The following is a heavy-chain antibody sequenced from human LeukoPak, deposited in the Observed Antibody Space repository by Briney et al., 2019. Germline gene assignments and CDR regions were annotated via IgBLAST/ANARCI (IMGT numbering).Heavy chain of an antibody. Sequence: GGPLRLSCVISGFTFSDYWMNWVRQAPGKGLEWVGSINQNGAEKTYLDSVKGRFTISRDNPRNSLYLQMNSLRAEDTAIYYCARDGTAAGLYFDLWGQGALVTVSS. J-gene: IGHJ4*01. D-gene: IGHD6-13*01. CDR3: ARDGTAAGLYFDL. CDR2: INQNGAEK. V-gene: IGHV3-7*01. CDR1: GFTFSDYW.